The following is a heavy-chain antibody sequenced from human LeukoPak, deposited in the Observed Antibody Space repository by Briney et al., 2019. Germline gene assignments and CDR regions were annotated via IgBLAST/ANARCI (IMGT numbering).Heavy chain of an antibody. CDR1: GFTFGDYA. Sequence: GRSLRLSCTASGFTFGDYAMSWVRQAPGKGLEWVGFIRSKAYGGTTEYAASVKGRFTISRDDSKSIAYLQMNSLKTEDTAVYYCTRDRIVVVAATHYYYYYGMDVWGQGTTVTVS. CDR3: TRDRIVVVAATHYYYYYGMDV. D-gene: IGHD2-15*01. V-gene: IGHV3-49*04. CDR2: IRSKAYGGTT. J-gene: IGHJ6*02.